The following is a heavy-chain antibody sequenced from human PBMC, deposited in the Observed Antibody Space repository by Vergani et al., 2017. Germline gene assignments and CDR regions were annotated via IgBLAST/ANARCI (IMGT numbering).Heavy chain of an antibody. D-gene: IGHD6-13*01. V-gene: IGHV5-51*01. J-gene: IGHJ4*02. CDR3: ARQVLSQQPHWEFDY. CDR2: IYPGDSDT. Sequence: EVQLVQSGAEVKKPGESLKISCKGSGYSFTSYWIGWVRQMPGKGLEWMGIIYPGDSDTRYSPSFQGQVTISADKSISTAYLQWSSLKASDTAMYYCARQVLSQQPHWEFDYWGQETLVTVSS. CDR1: GYSFTSYW.